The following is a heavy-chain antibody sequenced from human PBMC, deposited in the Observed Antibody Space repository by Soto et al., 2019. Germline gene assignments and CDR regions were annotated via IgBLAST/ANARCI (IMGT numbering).Heavy chain of an antibody. J-gene: IGHJ4*02. CDR3: ARQPGVRGLDRSHY. CDR2: ISHSGST. Sequence: SETLSLTCAVSGGSISSGGYSWSWIRQPPGKGLEWIGYISHSGSTNYNPSLKSRVTISVDTSKNQFSLKLSSVTAADTAVYYCARQPGVRGLDRSHYWGQGTQVTVSS. V-gene: IGHV4-61*08. CDR1: GGSISSGGYS. D-gene: IGHD3-10*02.